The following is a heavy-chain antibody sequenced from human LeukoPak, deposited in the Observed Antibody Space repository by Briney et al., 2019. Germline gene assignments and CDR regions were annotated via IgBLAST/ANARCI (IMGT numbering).Heavy chain of an antibody. CDR1: GFTFSSYV. V-gene: IGHV3-23*01. Sequence: GGSLRLSCAASGFTFSSYVLGWVRQAPGQGLEWVSTISSGGDSTSYADSVKGRFAISRDNSQSTLFLQLNSLRVEDTAVYHCAKGHGSGWYGYFDYWGQGTLVTVSS. J-gene: IGHJ4*02. CDR2: ISSGGDST. D-gene: IGHD6-19*01. CDR3: AKGHGSGWYGYFDY.